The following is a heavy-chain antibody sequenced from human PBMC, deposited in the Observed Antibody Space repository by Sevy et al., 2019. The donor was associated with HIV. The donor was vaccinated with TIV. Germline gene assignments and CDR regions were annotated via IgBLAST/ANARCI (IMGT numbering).Heavy chain of an antibody. CDR2: TYYKSKWYS. CDR3: ARSVAALHFWYFDL. CDR1: GDSVSSNNAA. Sequence: SQTLSLTCAISGDSVSSNNAAWNWIRQSPSRGLEWLGRTYYKSKWYSHYAVSVKSRVTINPDTSKNQFSLQLNSVTPEDTAVYYCARSVAALHFWYFDLWGRGTLVTVSS. D-gene: IGHD6-19*01. V-gene: IGHV6-1*01. J-gene: IGHJ2*01.